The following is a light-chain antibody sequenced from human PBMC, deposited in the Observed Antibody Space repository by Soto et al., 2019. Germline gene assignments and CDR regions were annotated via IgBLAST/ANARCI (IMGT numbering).Light chain of an antibody. CDR2: DVS. V-gene: IGLV2-14*01. J-gene: IGLJ1*01. CDR3: SSRV. CDR1: SSDVGGYNY. Sequence: QSALTQPASVSGSPGQSITISCTGTSSDVGGYNYVSWYQQHPGKAPKLMIYDVSNRPSGVSNRFSGSKSGNTASLTISGHQAEDEADYYCSSRVFGTGTKVTVL.